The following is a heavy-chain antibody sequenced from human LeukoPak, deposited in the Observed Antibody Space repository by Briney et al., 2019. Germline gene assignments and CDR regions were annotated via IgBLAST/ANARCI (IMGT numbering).Heavy chain of an antibody. J-gene: IGHJ6*02. CDR3: ARVGAADNSNNFHYYGLDV. D-gene: IGHD4-4*01. Sequence: GGSLRLSCEVSGFDFNSYAMSWVRQAPGKGLEWVSGISGGGGNRFYAGSVKGRFTISRDSSKNTLNLKMNNLRAGDTAVYYCARVGAADNSNNFHYYGLDVWGQGTTVIVSS. V-gene: IGHV3-23*01. CDR2: ISGGGGNR. CDR1: GFDFNSYA.